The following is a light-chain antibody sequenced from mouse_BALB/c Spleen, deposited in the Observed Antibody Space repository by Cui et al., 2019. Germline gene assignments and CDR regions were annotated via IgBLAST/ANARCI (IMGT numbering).Light chain of an antibody. J-gene: IGKJ2*01. CDR1: QTIGTW. CDR2: AAT. Sequence: IQMPQSPASQSASLGVSVTIPCLASQTIGTWLACYQQKPGKSPQLLIYAATSLADGVPSRFSGSGSGTKFSFKISSLQAEDVVSYYCQQLYSTPYTFGGGTKLEIK. CDR3: QQLYSTPYT. V-gene: IGKV12-98*01.